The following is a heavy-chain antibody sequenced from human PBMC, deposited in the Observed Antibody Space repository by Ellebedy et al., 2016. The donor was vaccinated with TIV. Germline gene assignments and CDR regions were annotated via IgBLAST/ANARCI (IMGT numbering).Heavy chain of an antibody. V-gene: IGHV1-69*10. CDR2: IIPVLGIA. J-gene: IGHJ5*01. D-gene: IGHD4-23*01. CDR3: ARALYGGNSGAPFDS. Sequence: AASVKVSCKTSGDTFNNYAISWVRQVPGQGLEWMGRIIPVLGIANYAQRFQGRVTITADKSTYTAYMDLSSLKSEDTAMYYCARALYGGNSGAPFDSWGQGTLVTVSS. CDR1: GDTFNNYA.